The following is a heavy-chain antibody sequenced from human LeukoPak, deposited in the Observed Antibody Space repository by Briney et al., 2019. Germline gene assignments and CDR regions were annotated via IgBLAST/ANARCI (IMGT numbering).Heavy chain of an antibody. CDR1: GGSISSGDYY. Sequence: PSETLSLTCTVSGGSISSGDYYWSWIRQPPGKGLEWIGYIYYSGSTNHNPSLKSRVTISVDTSKNQFSLKLSSVTAADTAVYYCARHRYYDILTGLYYFDYWGQGTLVTVSS. J-gene: IGHJ4*02. V-gene: IGHV4-61*08. D-gene: IGHD3-9*01. CDR3: ARHRYYDILTGLYYFDY. CDR2: IYYSGST.